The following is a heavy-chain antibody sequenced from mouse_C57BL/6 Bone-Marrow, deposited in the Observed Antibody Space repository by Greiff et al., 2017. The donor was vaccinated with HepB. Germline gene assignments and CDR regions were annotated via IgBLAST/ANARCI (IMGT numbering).Heavy chain of an antibody. J-gene: IGHJ1*03. CDR1: GFTFSSYA. D-gene: IGHD1-1*01. CDR2: ISDGGSYT. V-gene: IGHV5-4*01. Sequence: EVHLVESGGGLVKPGGSLKLSCAASGFTFSSYAMSWVRQTPEKRLEWVATISDGGSYTYYPDNVKGRFTISRDNAKNNLYLQMSHLKSEDTAMYYCARDRYYYGSSYWYFDVWGTGTTVTVSS. CDR3: ARDRYYYGSSYWYFDV.